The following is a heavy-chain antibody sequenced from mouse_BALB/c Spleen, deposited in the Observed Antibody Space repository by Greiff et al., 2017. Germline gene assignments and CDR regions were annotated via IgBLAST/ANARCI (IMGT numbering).Heavy chain of an antibody. Sequence: SAAELARPGASVKMSCKASGYTFTSYTMHWVKQRPGQGLEWIGYINPSSGYTEYNQKFKDKTTLTADKSSSTAYMQLSSLTSEDSAVYYCARDYGSSYYAMDYWGQGTSVTVSS. CDR1: GYTFTSYT. CDR3: ARDYGSSYYAMDY. V-gene: IGHV1-4*02. D-gene: IGHD1-1*01. CDR2: INPSSGYT. J-gene: IGHJ4*01.